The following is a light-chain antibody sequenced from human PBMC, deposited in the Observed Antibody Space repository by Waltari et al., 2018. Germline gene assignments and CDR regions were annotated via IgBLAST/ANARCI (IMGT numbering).Light chain of an antibody. CDR1: QDISNY. Sequence: DIQMTQSPSSLSASVVDRVTITCQASQDISNYLNWYQQKPGKAPKLLIYDASNLETGVPSRFSGSGSGTDFTFTISSLQPEDIATYCCQQHDNLPPTFGPGTKVDIK. V-gene: IGKV1-33*01. CDR2: DAS. J-gene: IGKJ3*01. CDR3: QQHDNLPPT.